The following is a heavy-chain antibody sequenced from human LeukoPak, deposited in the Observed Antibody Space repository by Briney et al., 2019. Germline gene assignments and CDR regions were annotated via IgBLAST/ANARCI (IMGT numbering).Heavy chain of an antibody. Sequence: GASETVSYKASGYTFTRYAMHWVRQAPGQRLEWMGWINAGKGNTKYSQKFQGRVTITRDTSASTAYMELSSLRSEDTAVYYCARDPFNPDCSSTSSRDALDIWGQGTMVTVSS. V-gene: IGHV1-3*01. D-gene: IGHD2-2*01. CDR2: INAGKGNT. CDR1: GYTFTRYA. CDR3: ARDPFNPDCSSTSSRDALDI. J-gene: IGHJ3*02.